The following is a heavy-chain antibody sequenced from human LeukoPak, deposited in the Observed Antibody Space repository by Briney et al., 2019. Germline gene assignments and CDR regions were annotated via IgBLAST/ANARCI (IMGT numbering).Heavy chain of an antibody. Sequence: GGSLRLSCAASGFTFSSYSMNWVRQAPGKGLEWVSGISWNSGSIGYAGSVKGRFTISRDNAKNSLYLQMNSLRAEDTALYYCARAIGVTCISTSCYSFDYWGQGTLVTVSS. V-gene: IGHV3-9*01. D-gene: IGHD2-2*02. J-gene: IGHJ4*02. CDR2: ISWNSGSI. CDR1: GFTFSSYS. CDR3: ARAIGVTCISTSCYSFDY.